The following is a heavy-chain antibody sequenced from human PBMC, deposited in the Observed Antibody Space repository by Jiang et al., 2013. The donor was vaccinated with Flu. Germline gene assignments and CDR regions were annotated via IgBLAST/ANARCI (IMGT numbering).Heavy chain of an antibody. CDR1: GGSISSGDYY. CDR3: ARVRGVAAPFQH. V-gene: IGHV4-30-4*01. Sequence: KPSQTLSLTCTVSGGSISSGDYYWSWIRQPPGKGLEWIGYIYYSGSTYYNPSLKSRVTISVDTSKNQFSLKLSSVTAADTAVYYCARVRGVAAPFQHWGQGTLVTVSS. J-gene: IGHJ1*01. CDR2: IYYSGST. D-gene: IGHD2-15*01.